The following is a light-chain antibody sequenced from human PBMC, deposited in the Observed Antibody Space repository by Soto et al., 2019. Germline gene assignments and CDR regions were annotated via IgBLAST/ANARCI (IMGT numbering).Light chain of an antibody. CDR2: EVS. J-gene: IGLJ1*01. Sequence: QSALTQPASVSGSPGQSITISCTGTSSDVGGYNYVSWYQQHPGKAPKLMIYEVSNRPSGVSNRFSGSKSGNTASLTISGLQAEDEADYYCSSCTSSSTLFGTGTKLTVL. V-gene: IGLV2-14*01. CDR3: SSCTSSSTL. CDR1: SSDVGGYNY.